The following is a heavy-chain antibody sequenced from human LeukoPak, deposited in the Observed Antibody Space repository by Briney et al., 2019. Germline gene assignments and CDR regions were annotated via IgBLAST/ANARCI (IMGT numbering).Heavy chain of an antibody. J-gene: IGHJ5*02. CDR1: GGSISSNNYY. CDR2: ISYTGSP. V-gene: IGHV4-39*01. CDR3: TRRLQSFGFDP. Sequence: PSETLSLTCTVSGGSISSNNYYWDWIRQPPGKGLEWIGSISYTGSPYYNPSLKSRVTISVDTSKNQFSLKLSSVTAADTAVYYSTRRLQSFGFDPWGQGTLVTVSS. D-gene: IGHD5-24*01.